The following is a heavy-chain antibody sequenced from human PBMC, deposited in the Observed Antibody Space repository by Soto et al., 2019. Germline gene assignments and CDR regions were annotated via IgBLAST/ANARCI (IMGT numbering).Heavy chain of an antibody. CDR1: GLSFSDYD. CDR2: ISASGTTI. V-gene: IGHV3-11*01. CDR3: ARPTWRGRPAYFDY. D-gene: IGHD3-16*01. Sequence: PGGSLRLSCAASGLSFSDYDMSWIRQAPGKGLEWLGYISASGTTISIADSVKGRFTISRDNAKNSLYLHMNSLRVDDATVYYCARPTWRGRPAYFDYWGRGTLVTV. J-gene: IGHJ4*02.